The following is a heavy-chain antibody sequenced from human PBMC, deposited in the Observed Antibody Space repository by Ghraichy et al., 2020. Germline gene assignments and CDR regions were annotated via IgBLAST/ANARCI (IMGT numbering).Heavy chain of an antibody. D-gene: IGHD3-22*01. CDR2: IIPIFGTA. J-gene: IGHJ4*02. Sequence: SVKASCKASGGTFSSYAISWVRQAPGQGLEWMGGIIPIFGTANYAQKFQGRVTITADESTSTAYMELSSLRSEDTAVYYCARVVYYDSSGYRPRNIGVFDYWGQGTLVTVSS. CDR1: GGTFSSYA. CDR3: ARVVYYDSSGYRPRNIGVFDY. V-gene: IGHV1-69*13.